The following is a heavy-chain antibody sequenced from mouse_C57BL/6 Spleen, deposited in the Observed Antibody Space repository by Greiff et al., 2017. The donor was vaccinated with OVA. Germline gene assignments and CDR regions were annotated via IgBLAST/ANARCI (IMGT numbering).Heavy chain of an antibody. V-gene: IGHV5-12*01. CDR1: GFTFSDYY. Sequence: EVMLVESGGGLVQPGGSLKLSCAASGFTFSDYYMYWVRQTPGKRLEWVSYISNGGGSTYYPDTVTGRFTISRDKAKNTQYLQMSRLKSEDTAMYYCARGEYYRWFAYWGQGTLVTVSA. CDR3: ARGEYYRWFAY. CDR2: ISNGGGST. D-gene: IGHD1-1*01. J-gene: IGHJ3*01.